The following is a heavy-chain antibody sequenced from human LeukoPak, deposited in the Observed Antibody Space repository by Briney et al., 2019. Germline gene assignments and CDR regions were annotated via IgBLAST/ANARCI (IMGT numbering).Heavy chain of an antibody. CDR2: IYYSGHT. CDR3: ARGPAYYVWGSYRSRPLDY. Sequence: PSETLSLTCTVSGDSISSSSYYWGWIRQPPGKGLEWIGSIYYSGHTYYNPSLKSRVTISIDTSKTQFSLNLISVTAADTAVYYCARGPAYYVWGSYRSRPLDYWGQGTLVTVSS. CDR1: GDSISSSSYY. D-gene: IGHD3-16*02. J-gene: IGHJ4*02. V-gene: IGHV4-39*01.